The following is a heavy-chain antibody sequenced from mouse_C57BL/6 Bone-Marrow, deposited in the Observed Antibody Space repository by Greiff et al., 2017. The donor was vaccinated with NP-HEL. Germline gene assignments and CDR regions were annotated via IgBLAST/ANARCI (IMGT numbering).Heavy chain of an antibody. CDR1: GYSFTGYF. CDR3: ARVARYDGSSYDY. CDR2: INPYNGDT. Sequence: EVQLQQSGPELVKPGDSVKISCKASGYSFTGYFMNWVMQSHGKSLEWIGRINPYNGDTFYNQKFKGKATLTVDKSSSTAHMELRSLTSEDSAVYYCARVARYDGSSYDYWGQGTTLTVSS. J-gene: IGHJ2*01. V-gene: IGHV1-20*01. D-gene: IGHD1-1*01.